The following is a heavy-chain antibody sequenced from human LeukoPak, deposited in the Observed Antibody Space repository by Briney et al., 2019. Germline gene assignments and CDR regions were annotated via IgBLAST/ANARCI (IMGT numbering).Heavy chain of an antibody. Sequence: GGSLRLSCAASGFTFSSYAMSWVRQAPGKGLEWVSAISGSGGSTYYADSVKGRFTISRDNSKNTLYLQMNSLRAEDTAVYYCANGPYYDFWSGSYYFDYWGQGTLVTVSS. CDR3: ANGPYYDFWSGSYYFDY. J-gene: IGHJ4*02. CDR2: ISGSGGST. D-gene: IGHD3-3*01. V-gene: IGHV3-23*01. CDR1: GFTFSSYA.